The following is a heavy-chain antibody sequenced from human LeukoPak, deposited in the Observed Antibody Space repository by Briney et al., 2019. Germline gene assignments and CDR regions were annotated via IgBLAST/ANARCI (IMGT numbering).Heavy chain of an antibody. J-gene: IGHJ4*02. D-gene: IGHD5-12*01. Sequence: GGSLRLSCAASGFTFSSYWMSWVRQAPGKGLEWVANIKKDGSETYYVDSVKGRFTISRDNAKNSLYLQMNSLRAEDTAMYYCARGRYSGTTYYFDYWGQGTLVTVSS. CDR1: GFTFSSYW. V-gene: IGHV3-7*03. CDR3: ARGRYSGTTYYFDY. CDR2: IKKDGSET.